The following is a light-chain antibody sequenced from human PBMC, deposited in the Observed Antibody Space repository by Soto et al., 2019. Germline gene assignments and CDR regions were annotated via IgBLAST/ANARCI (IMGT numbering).Light chain of an antibody. Sequence: QSALTQPASVSGSPGQSVTISCTGTSSDVGGDNYVSWYQQHPDKAPKLMIYEITNRPSGVSNRFSGSKSANTASLTICGLQDEDEADYCCSSYSRMNSLVFGGGTKVTVL. V-gene: IGLV2-14*01. CDR3: SSYSRMNSLV. CDR2: EIT. CDR1: SSDVGGDNY. J-gene: IGLJ3*02.